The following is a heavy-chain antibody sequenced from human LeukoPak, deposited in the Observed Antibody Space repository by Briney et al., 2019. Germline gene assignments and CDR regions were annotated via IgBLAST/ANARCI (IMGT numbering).Heavy chain of an antibody. Sequence: GSSVTVSCKASGGTFSSYAISWVRQAPGQGLEWMGGIIPIFGTANYAQKFQGRVTITADESTSTAYMELSSLRSEDTAVYYCAAGGLSVVTYDYWGQGTLVTVYS. J-gene: IGHJ4*02. V-gene: IGHV1-69*01. CDR2: IIPIFGTA. CDR1: GGTFSSYA. D-gene: IGHD3-22*01. CDR3: AAGGLSVVTYDY.